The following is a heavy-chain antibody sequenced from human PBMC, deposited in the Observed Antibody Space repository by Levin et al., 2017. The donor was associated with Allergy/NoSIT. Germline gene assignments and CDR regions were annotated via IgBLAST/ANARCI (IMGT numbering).Heavy chain of an antibody. J-gene: IGHJ4*02. CDR1: GFTFDDYG. Sequence: GESLKISCAASGFTFDDYGMNWVRQAPGKGLEWVSGINWKGGRTGYADSVNGRFTISRDNAKNSLSLQMNSLRAEDTALYYCARDKGIAVAGGFDYWGQGTLVTVSS. V-gene: IGHV3-20*04. CDR2: INWKGGRT. CDR3: ARDKGIAVAGGFDY. D-gene: IGHD6-19*01.